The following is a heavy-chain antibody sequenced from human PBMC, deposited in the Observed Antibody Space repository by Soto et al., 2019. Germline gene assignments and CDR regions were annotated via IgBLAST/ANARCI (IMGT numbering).Heavy chain of an antibody. V-gene: IGHV1-2*04. J-gene: IGHJ6*02. D-gene: IGHD6-13*01. Sequence: ASVKVSCKASGYTFTGHYMHWVRQAPGQGLEWMGWINPNSGGTNYAQKFQGWVTMTRDTSISTAYMELSRLRSDDTAVYYCARDSSSSWYDYYYYGMDVWGQGTTVTVSS. CDR2: INPNSGGT. CDR1: GYTFTGHY. CDR3: ARDSSSSWYDYYYYGMDV.